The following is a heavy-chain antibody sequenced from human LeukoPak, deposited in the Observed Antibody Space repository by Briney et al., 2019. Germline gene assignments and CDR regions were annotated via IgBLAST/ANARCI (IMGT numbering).Heavy chain of an antibody. CDR3: ARAVVVVAHQAEFDY. Sequence: PSETLSLTCTVSGGSISSSSYYWGWIRQPPGKGLQWIGSINYSGNTYYNPSLKSRVTISVDTSKNQFSLKLSSVTAADTAVYYCARAVVVVAHQAEFDYWGQGTLVTVSS. D-gene: IGHD2-15*01. CDR1: GGSISSSSYY. V-gene: IGHV4-39*07. CDR2: INYSGNT. J-gene: IGHJ4*02.